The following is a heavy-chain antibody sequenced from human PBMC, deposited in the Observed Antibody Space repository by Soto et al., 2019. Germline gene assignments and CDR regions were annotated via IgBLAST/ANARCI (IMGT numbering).Heavy chain of an antibody. Sequence: PGGSLRLSCAASGFNFNNYAMHWVRQAPGKGLEWVAVVTSDGSRTYYADSVKGRFTIPRDSSNNTVSLQMNSLTNEDTAVYYCAKAGWGGDYYYGLDVWRQGTKVIVSS. V-gene: IGHV3-30*18. CDR3: AKAGWGGDYYYGLDV. CDR2: VTSDGSRT. D-gene: IGHD2-21*01. CDR1: GFNFNNYA. J-gene: IGHJ6*02.